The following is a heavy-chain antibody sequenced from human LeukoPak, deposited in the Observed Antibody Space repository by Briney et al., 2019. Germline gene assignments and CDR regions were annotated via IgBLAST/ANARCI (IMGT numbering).Heavy chain of an antibody. Sequence: GGSLRLSCAASGFTFSSYGMHWVRQAPGKGLEWVAFIRYDGSNKYYADSVKGRFTISRDNSKNTLYLQMNSLRAEDTAVYYCARDRVTPRWYFDLWGRGTLVTVSS. CDR3: ARDRVTPRWYFDL. CDR2: IRYDGSNK. D-gene: IGHD3-10*01. J-gene: IGHJ2*01. CDR1: GFTFSSYG. V-gene: IGHV3-30*02.